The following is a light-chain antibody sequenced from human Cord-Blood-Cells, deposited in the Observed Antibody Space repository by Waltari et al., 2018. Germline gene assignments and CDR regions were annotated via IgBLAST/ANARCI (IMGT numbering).Light chain of an antibody. V-gene: IGKV1-39*01. CDR1: QSISSY. J-gene: IGKJ3*01. CDR2: AAS. Sequence: DIQMPQPPSSLSASVGDSVTIPCRASQSISSYLNWYQQKPGKAPKLLIYAASSLQSGVPSRFSGSGSGTDFTLTISSLQPEDFATYYCQQSYSTPGFTFGPGTKVDIK. CDR3: QQSYSTPGFT.